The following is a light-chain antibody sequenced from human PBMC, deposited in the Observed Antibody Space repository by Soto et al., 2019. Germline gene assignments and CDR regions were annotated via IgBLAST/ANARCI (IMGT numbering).Light chain of an antibody. CDR2: AAS. V-gene: IGKV1-27*01. CDR3: QEYNCALWT. Sequence: DIQMTQSPSSLSASVGDRVTITCRARQGISNDLAWYQQKPGKVPKLLIYAASTLQSGVPSRFSGSGSGTDFSLTISSLQPEDVGTYYWQEYNCALWTFGRGMKVEIK. J-gene: IGKJ1*01. CDR1: QGISND.